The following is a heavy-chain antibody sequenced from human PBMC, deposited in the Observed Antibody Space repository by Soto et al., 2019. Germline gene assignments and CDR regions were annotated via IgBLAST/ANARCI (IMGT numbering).Heavy chain of an antibody. J-gene: IGHJ4*02. CDR1: GGSISSGGYY. CDR3: ASDYDSTGYLGY. CDR2: IYYSGST. Sequence: PSETQSLTRTVSGGSISSGGYYWSWIRQPPGKGLEWIGYIYYSGSTYYNPSLKSRLTISIDTSKNQFSLKLSPVTAADTAVYYCASDYDSTGYLGYWGPGILVTVSS. D-gene: IGHD3-22*01. V-gene: IGHV4-31*03.